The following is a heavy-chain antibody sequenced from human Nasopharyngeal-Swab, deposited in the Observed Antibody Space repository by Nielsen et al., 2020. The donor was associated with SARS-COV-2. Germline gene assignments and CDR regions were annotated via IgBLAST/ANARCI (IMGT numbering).Heavy chain of an antibody. CDR3: ARVGDDDYGDFPLPYYYYYMDV. CDR1: GFTFSSYA. J-gene: IGHJ6*03. D-gene: IGHD4-17*01. V-gene: IGHV3-30-3*01. Sequence: GESLQISCAASGFTFSSYAMHWVRQAPGKRLEWVAVISYDGSNKYYADSVKGRFTISRDNSKNTLYLQMNSLRAEDTAVYYCARVGDDDYGDFPLPYYYYYMDVWGKGTTVTVSS. CDR2: ISYDGSNK.